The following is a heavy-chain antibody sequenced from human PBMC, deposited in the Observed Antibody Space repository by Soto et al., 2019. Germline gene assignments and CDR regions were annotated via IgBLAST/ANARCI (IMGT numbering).Heavy chain of an antibody. CDR1: GYSFFSYG. D-gene: IGHD6-13*01. Sequence: QVQLVQSGAEVKKPGASVKVSCEASGYSFFSYGISWVRQAPGRGLEWMGWISVYNGITNYAQNLQGRVTMTTDTFTSTAYMGLRSLRSDDTAVYYCARAKDLEYSSSWGSFDYWGQGTLVTVSS. J-gene: IGHJ4*02. CDR2: ISVYNGIT. CDR3: ARAKDLEYSSSWGSFDY. V-gene: IGHV1-18*04.